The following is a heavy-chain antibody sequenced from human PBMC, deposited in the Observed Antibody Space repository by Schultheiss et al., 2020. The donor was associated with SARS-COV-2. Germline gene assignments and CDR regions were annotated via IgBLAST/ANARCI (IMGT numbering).Heavy chain of an antibody. V-gene: IGHV1-69*01. Sequence: GGSLRLSCKASGGTFSSYAISWVRQAPGQGLEWMGGIIPIFGTANYAQKFQGRVTITADESTSTAYMELSSLRSEDTAVYYCARRDATVGVFDYWGQGTLVTVSS. J-gene: IGHJ4*02. D-gene: IGHD1-14*01. CDR1: GGTFSSYA. CDR2: IIPIFGTA. CDR3: ARRDATVGVFDY.